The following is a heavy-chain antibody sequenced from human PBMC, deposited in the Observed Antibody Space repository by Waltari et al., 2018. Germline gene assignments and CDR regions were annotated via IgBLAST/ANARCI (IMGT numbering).Heavy chain of an antibody. CDR2: LRHIGGDT. Sequence: EVQLVESVGGLVQPGGSLRLSCEASGFTLSNYAISRLRQVPGKGLEWVSALRHIGGDTHYADSVKGRFTISSDNSKDTLYLQMNSLRAEDTAVYYCVNQDRTGVYTSISGWGGAFHVWGQGTMVTVSS. V-gene: IGHV3-23*04. D-gene: IGHD1-26*01. J-gene: IGHJ3*01. CDR3: VNQDRTGVYTSISGWGGAFHV. CDR1: GFTLSNYA.